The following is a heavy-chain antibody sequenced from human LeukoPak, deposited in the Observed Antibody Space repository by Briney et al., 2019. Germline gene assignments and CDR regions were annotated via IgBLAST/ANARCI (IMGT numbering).Heavy chain of an antibody. CDR3: ARDGIAVAGELYGMDV. J-gene: IGHJ6*02. Sequence: PGGSLRLSCAASGFTFDDYAMQWVRQAPGKGLEWVSVIYSGGSTYYADSVKGRFTISRDNSKNTLYLQMNSLRAEDTAVYYCARDGIAVAGELYGMDVWGQGTTVTVSS. V-gene: IGHV3-53*01. D-gene: IGHD6-13*01. CDR2: IYSGGST. CDR1: GFTFDDYA.